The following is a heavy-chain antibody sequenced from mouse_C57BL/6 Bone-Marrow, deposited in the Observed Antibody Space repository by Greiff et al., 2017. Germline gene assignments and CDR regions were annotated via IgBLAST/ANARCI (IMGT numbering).Heavy chain of an antibody. CDR2: IDPANGNT. Sequence: VQLQQSVAELVRPGASVKLSCTASGFNIKNTYMHWVKQRPEQGLEWIGRIDPANGNTKYAPKFQGKATITADTSSNTAYLQRSSLTSEDTAIYYCARTDWDYGSSYEYFDVWGTGTTVTVSS. CDR3: ARTDWDYGSSYEYFDV. V-gene: IGHV14-3*01. D-gene: IGHD1-1*01. CDR1: GFNIKNTY. J-gene: IGHJ1*03.